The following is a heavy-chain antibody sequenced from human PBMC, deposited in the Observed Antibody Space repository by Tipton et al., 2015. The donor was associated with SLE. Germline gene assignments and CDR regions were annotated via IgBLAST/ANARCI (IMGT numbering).Heavy chain of an antibody. J-gene: IGHJ6*02. V-gene: IGHV1-46*01. Sequence: QLVQSGPEVKKPGASVKVSCKASGYTFTSYGINWGRQAPGQGLEWMGIINPSGGSTTYAQKFQGRVTMTRDTSTSTVYMELSSLRSEDTAVYYCASSTVVAAAKPYYYYYGMDVWGQGTTVTVSS. CDR3: ASSTVVAAAKPYYYYYGMDV. CDR2: INPSGGST. D-gene: IGHD2-15*01. CDR1: GYTFTSYG.